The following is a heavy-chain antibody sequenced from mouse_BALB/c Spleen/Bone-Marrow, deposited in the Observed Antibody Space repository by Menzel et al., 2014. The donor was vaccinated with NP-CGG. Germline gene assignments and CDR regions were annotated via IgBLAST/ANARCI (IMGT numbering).Heavy chain of an antibody. Sequence: EVHLVESGAELVKPGASVKLSYTASGFNIKDTYIYWVKQRPEQGLEWIGGIDPANGNTKYDPKFQGKATITADTSSNTAYLQLGSLTSEDTAVYYCARDYGRTAWFAYWGQGTLVTVAA. CDR3: ARDYGRTAWFAY. CDR1: GFNIKDTY. V-gene: IGHV14-3*02. CDR2: IDPANGNT. J-gene: IGHJ3*01. D-gene: IGHD1-1*01.